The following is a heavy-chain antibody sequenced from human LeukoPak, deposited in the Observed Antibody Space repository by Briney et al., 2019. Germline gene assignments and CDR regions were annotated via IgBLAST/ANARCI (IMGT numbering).Heavy chain of an antibody. CDR2: FYYTGST. V-gene: IGHV4-39*01. J-gene: IGHJ3*02. CDR3: ARHSRSGYGDYESAFDI. Sequence: SDTLSLTCIVSGGSISSSGYYWDWIRQPPGKGLEWIGNFYYTGSTYYNPSLKSRITISVDTSKNQFSLKLRSVTAADTAVYYCARHSRSGYGDYESAFDIWGQGTMVTVSS. D-gene: IGHD5-12*01. CDR1: GGSISSSGYY.